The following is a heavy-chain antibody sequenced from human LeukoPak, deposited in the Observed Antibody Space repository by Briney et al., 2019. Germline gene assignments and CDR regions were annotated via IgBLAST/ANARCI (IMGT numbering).Heavy chain of an antibody. Sequence: GPSLRLSCPASGSTLSTHWMHCVRHAPPQGLIWVSRISPDGSTTLDADSVKGRFTISRDNAKNTLYLQMNSLGAEDTAVYYCAKERSSGWPFDYWGQGTLVTVSS. CDR2: ISPDGSTT. CDR1: GSTLSTHW. D-gene: IGHD6-19*01. J-gene: IGHJ4*02. V-gene: IGHV3-74*03. CDR3: AKERSSGWPFDY.